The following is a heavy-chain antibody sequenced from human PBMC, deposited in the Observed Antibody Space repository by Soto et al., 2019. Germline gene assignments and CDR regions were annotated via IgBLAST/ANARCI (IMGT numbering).Heavy chain of an antibody. CDR3: AKWNGGFDY. J-gene: IGHJ4*02. V-gene: IGHV3-30*18. CDR1: GFTFSSYG. CDR2: ISYDGSYK. Sequence: QVQLVESGGGVVQPGGSLRLSCAASGFTFSSYGMHWVRQAPGKGLEWVAVISYDGSYKYYADSVKGRFTISRDNSKNTLYLQMNSLRAEDTAVYYCAKWNGGFDYWGQGTLVTVSS. D-gene: IGHD3-16*01.